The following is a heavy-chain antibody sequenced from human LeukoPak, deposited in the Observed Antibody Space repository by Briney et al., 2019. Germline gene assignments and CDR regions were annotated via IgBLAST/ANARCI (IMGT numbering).Heavy chain of an antibody. V-gene: IGHV3-21*01. D-gene: IGHD4-23*01. Sequence: AGGSLRLSCAASGFTFSSYSMNWVRQAPGKGLEWVSSISSSSSYIYYADSVKGRFTISRDNAKNSLYLQMNSLRAEDTAVNYCARNPFKNGGNSDLRRFDPWGQGTLVTVSS. CDR2: ISSSSSYI. CDR1: GFTFSSYS. J-gene: IGHJ5*02. CDR3: ARNPFKNGGNSDLRRFDP.